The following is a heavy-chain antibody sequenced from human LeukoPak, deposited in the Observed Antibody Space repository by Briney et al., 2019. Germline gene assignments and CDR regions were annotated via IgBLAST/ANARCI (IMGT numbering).Heavy chain of an antibody. CDR1: GFTFSSYA. V-gene: IGHV3-30*04. J-gene: IGHJ4*02. CDR3: AKANSITIFGVISPVDY. CDR2: ISYDGSNK. D-gene: IGHD3-3*01. Sequence: PGRSLRLSCAASGFTFSSYAMHWVRQAPGKGLEWVAVISYDGSNKYYADSVKGRFTISRDNSKNTLYLQMNSLRAEDTAVYYCAKANSITIFGVISPVDYWGQGTLVTVSS.